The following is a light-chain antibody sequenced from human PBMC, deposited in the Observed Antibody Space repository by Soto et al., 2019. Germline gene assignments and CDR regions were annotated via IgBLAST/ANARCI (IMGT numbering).Light chain of an antibody. Sequence: EIEMTQSPGTLSLSPGERATLSCRASQSVSSSNLAWYQQKPGQAPMLLIYGASSRATGIPDRFSGSGSGTDFTLTINRLEPEDFAVYYCQQSGSSPRTFGQGTKVEIK. CDR3: QQSGSSPRT. J-gene: IGKJ1*01. CDR1: QSVSSSN. CDR2: GAS. V-gene: IGKV3-20*01.